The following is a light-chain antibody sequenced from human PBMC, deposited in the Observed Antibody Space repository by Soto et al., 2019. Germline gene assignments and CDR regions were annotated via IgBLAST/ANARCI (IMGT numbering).Light chain of an antibody. V-gene: IGKV3-11*01. CDR3: QQRSNWPLLT. CDR1: QSVSSY. CDR2: DAS. Sequence: EIVLTQSPATLSLSPGERATLSCRASQSVSSYLAWYQQKPGQAPRLLIYDASNRATGISARFSGSGSGTDFTLTISTLEPEDFAVYYCQQRSNWPLLTFGQGTRLEIK. J-gene: IGKJ5*01.